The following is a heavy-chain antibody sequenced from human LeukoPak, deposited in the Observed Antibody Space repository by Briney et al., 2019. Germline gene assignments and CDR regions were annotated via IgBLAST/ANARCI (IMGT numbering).Heavy chain of an antibody. CDR1: GYTFTGYY. J-gene: IGHJ4*02. Sequence: ASVKVSCKASGYTFTGYYMHWVRQAPGQGLEWMGWINPNSGGTNYAQKFQGRVTMTRDTSISTAYMELRRLRSDGAAVYYCARGGVMITFGGVIVIPSYFDYWGQGTLVTVSS. D-gene: IGHD3-16*02. CDR2: INPNSGGT. CDR3: ARGGVMITFGGVIVIPSYFDY. V-gene: IGHV1-2*02.